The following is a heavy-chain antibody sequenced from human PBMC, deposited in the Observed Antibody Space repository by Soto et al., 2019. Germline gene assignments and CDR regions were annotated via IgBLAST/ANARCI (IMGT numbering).Heavy chain of an antibody. CDR3: ARGHPSSAARPSFFQDY. J-gene: IGHJ4*02. CDR1: GYTFTGYY. D-gene: IGHD6-6*01. Sequence: ASVKVSCKASGYTFTGYYRHWVRQAPGRGLEWMGWINPNSGGTNYAQKFQGWVTMTRDTSISTAYMELSRLRSDDTAVYYCARGHPSSAARPSFFQDYWGQGTLVTVSS. V-gene: IGHV1-2*04. CDR2: INPNSGGT.